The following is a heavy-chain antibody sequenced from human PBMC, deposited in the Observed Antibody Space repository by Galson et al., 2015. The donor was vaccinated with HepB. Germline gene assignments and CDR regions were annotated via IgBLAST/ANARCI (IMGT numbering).Heavy chain of an antibody. J-gene: IGHJ4*02. Sequence: SVKVSCKASGYTFTGYYMHWVRQAPGQGLEWMGWINHNSGGTNYAQKFQGRVTMTRDTSISTAYMELSRLRSDDTAVYYCARDHRKMTTVTTGANYWGQGTLVTVSS. CDR3: ARDHRKMTTVTTGANY. V-gene: IGHV1-2*02. CDR2: INHNSGGT. D-gene: IGHD4-17*01. CDR1: GYTFTGYY.